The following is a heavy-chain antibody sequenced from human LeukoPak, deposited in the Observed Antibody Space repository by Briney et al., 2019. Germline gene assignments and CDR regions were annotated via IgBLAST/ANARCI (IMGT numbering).Heavy chain of an antibody. CDR2: IKEDGGET. J-gene: IGHJ4*02. CDR1: GFTFSSYW. D-gene: IGHD3-22*01. Sequence: GGSLRLSCAVSGFTFSSYWMSWVRQAPGMGLELVANIKEDGGETYYVDSVKGRFTISRDNARNSVYLQMNSLRAEDTAVYYCAKPASYYYDSSGPKPPLDYWGQGTLVTVSS. V-gene: IGHV3-7*03. CDR3: AKPASYYYDSSGPKPPLDY.